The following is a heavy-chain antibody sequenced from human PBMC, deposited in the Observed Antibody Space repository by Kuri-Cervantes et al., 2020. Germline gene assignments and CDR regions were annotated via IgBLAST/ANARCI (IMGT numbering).Heavy chain of an antibody. V-gene: IGHV4-39*07. CDR2: IYYSGST. D-gene: IGHD2-21*02. CDR1: GGSISSSSYY. J-gene: IGHJ4*02. CDR3: ARVVTALDY. Sequence: SETLSLTCTVSGGSISSSSYYWGWIRQPPGKGLEWIGSIYYSGSTYYNPSLKSRVTISVDTSKNQFSLKLSSLTAADTAVYYCARVVTALDYWGQGTLVTVSS.